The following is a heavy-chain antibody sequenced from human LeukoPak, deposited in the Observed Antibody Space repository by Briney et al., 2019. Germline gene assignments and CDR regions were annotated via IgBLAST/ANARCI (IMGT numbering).Heavy chain of an antibody. Sequence: SETLSLTCTVSGGSVRSGTYYWSWIRQPPGKGLEWIGYIYYTGSTNYNPSLKSRLTISVDTSKNQFSLKLSPVTAADTAVYYCARRGGSGRSFDYWGQGTLVTVSS. D-gene: IGHD3-10*01. CDR2: IYYTGST. CDR1: GGSVRSGTYY. J-gene: IGHJ4*02. V-gene: IGHV4-61*01. CDR3: ARRGGSGRSFDY.